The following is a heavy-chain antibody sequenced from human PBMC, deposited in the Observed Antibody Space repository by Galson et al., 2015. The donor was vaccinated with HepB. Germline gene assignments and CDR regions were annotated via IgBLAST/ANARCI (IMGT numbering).Heavy chain of an antibody. J-gene: IGHJ3*02. CDR3: AKWELLRAFDI. Sequence: SLRLPCAASGFTFSSYSMNWVRQAPGKGLEWVSYISSSSSTIYYADSVKGRFTISRDNAKNSLYLQMNSLRAEDTAVYYCAKWELLRAFDIWGQGTMVTVSS. CDR1: GFTFSSYS. D-gene: IGHD1-26*01. CDR2: ISSSSSTI. V-gene: IGHV3-48*04.